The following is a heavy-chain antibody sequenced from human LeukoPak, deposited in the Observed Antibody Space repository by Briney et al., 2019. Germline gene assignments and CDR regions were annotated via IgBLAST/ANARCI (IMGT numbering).Heavy chain of an antibody. CDR1: GGSISSGSYY. Sequence: SQTLSLXCTVSGGSISSGSYYWSWIRQPAGKGLEWIGRIYTSGITNYNPSLKSRVTISVDTSKNQFSLKLSSVTAADTAVYYCARILLWFGELLHMDVWGKGTTVTVSS. V-gene: IGHV4-61*02. CDR2: IYTSGIT. J-gene: IGHJ6*03. D-gene: IGHD3-10*01. CDR3: ARILLWFGELLHMDV.